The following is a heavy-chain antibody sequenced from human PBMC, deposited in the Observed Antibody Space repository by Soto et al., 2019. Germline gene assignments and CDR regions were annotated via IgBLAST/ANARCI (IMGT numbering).Heavy chain of an antibody. CDR3: AKGPGYCTNGVCQLDY. J-gene: IGHJ4*02. CDR2: ISGSGGST. V-gene: IGHV3-23*01. CDR1: GFTFSSYA. Sequence: GGSLRLSCAASGFTFSSYAMSWVRQAPGKGLEWVSAISGSGGSTYYADSVKGRFTISRDNSKNTLYLQMNSLRAEDTAVYYCAKGPGYCTNGVCQLDYWGQGTLVTVPS. D-gene: IGHD2-8*01.